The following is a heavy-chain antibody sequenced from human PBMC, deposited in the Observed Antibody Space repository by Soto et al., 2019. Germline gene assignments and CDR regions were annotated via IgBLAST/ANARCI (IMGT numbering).Heavy chain of an antibody. Sequence: PGGSLRLSCAASGFTFSSYSMNWVRQAPGKGLEWVSSISSSSSYIYYADSVKGRFTISRDNAKNSLYLQMNSLRAEDTAVYYCARGTYDIQEPPDYWGQGTLVTVSS. CDR2: ISSSSSYI. J-gene: IGHJ4*02. V-gene: IGHV3-21*01. CDR3: ARGTYDIQEPPDY. CDR1: GFTFSSYS. D-gene: IGHD3-9*01.